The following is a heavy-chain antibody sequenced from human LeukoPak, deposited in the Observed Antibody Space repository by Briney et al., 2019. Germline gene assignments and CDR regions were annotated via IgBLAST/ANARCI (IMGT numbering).Heavy chain of an antibody. Sequence: GGSLRLSCAASGFTVSSNYMSWVRQAPGKGLEWVSVIYSGGSTYYADSVKGRFTIPRDNSKNTLYLQMNSLRAEDTAVYYCARAQVREQLWLPDNWFDPWGQGTLVTVPS. V-gene: IGHV3-53*01. D-gene: IGHD5-18*01. CDR1: GFTVSSNY. CDR2: IYSGGST. CDR3: ARAQVREQLWLPDNWFDP. J-gene: IGHJ5*02.